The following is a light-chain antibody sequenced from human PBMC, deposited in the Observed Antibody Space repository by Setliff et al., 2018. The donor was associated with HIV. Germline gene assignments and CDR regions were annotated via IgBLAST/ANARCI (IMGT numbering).Light chain of an antibody. CDR3: SSHTSSITHVV. CDR2: DVS. CDR1: SSDIGGYNS. V-gene: IGLV2-14*03. J-gene: IGLJ2*01. Sequence: QSVLTQPASVSGSPGQSITISCTGTSSDIGGYNSVSWYQQHPGKAPKLMIYDVSNRPSGVSNRFSGSESGNTASLTISGLQAEDEAEYHCSSHTSSITHVVFGGGTKVTVL.